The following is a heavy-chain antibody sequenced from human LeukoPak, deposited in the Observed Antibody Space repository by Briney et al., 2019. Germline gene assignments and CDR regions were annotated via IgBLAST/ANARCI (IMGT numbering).Heavy chain of an antibody. Sequence: SETLSLTCTVSGGSISSGGYYWSWIRQPPGKGLEWIGYIYHSGSTYYNPSLKSRVTISVDRSKNQFSLKLSSVTAADTAVYYCARTSSGSYFDAFDIWGQGTMVTVSS. V-gene: IGHV4-30-2*01. CDR2: IYHSGST. CDR3: ARTSSGSYFDAFDI. J-gene: IGHJ3*02. CDR1: GGSISSGGYY. D-gene: IGHD1-26*01.